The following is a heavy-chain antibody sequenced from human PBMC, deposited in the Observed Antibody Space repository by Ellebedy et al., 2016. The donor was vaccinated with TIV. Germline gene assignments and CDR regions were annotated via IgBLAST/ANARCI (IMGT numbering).Heavy chain of an antibody. Sequence: ASVKVSCXASGYTFSNYGISWVRQAPGQGLEWMGWISAYSGNTNYAQKLQRRVTMTTDTPTSTAYMELRSLRSDDTAVYYCARALTYYYDSAGYWSYFDLWGRGTLVTVSS. D-gene: IGHD3-22*01. CDR2: ISAYSGNT. V-gene: IGHV1-18*01. J-gene: IGHJ2*01. CDR3: ARALTYYYDSAGYWSYFDL. CDR1: GYTFSNYG.